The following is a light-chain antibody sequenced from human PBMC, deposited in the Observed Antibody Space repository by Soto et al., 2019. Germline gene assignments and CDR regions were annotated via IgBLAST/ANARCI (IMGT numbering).Light chain of an antibody. Sequence: EIVLTQSPGTLSLSPGERATLSCRASQSVSASYLAWYQHKPGQAPRLLIYGASSRATGIPDRFSGSGSGTDFTLTFSRLEPEDFAVYYCQQYGDSPATFGPGTKVDIK. CDR2: GAS. CDR3: QQYGDSPAT. V-gene: IGKV3-20*01. J-gene: IGKJ3*01. CDR1: QSVSASY.